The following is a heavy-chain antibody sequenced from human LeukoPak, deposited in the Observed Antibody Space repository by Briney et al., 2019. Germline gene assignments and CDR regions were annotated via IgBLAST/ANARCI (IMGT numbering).Heavy chain of an antibody. D-gene: IGHD1-26*01. CDR3: ARELGRGPYYFDY. J-gene: IGHJ4*02. V-gene: IGHV3-48*04. Sequence: PGGSLRLSCAASGFTFSSYSMNWVRQAPGKGLEWVSYISSSSSTIYYADSVKGRFTISRDNAKNSLYLQMNSLRAEDMAVYYCARELGRGPYYFDYWGQGTLVTVSS. CDR2: ISSSSSTI. CDR1: GFTFSSYS.